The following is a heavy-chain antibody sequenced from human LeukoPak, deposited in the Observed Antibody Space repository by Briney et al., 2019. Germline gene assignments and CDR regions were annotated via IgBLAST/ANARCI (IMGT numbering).Heavy chain of an antibody. CDR1: GYTFTGYY. Sequence: ASVKVSCKASGYTFTGYYMHWVRQAPGQGLEWMGWTNPNSGGTNYAQKFQGRVTMTRDTSISTAYMDLSRLRSDDTAVYYCARGRYSGQFDAFDIWGQGTMVTVSS. J-gene: IGHJ3*02. CDR2: TNPNSGGT. CDR3: ARGRYSGQFDAFDI. D-gene: IGHD5-12*01. V-gene: IGHV1-2*02.